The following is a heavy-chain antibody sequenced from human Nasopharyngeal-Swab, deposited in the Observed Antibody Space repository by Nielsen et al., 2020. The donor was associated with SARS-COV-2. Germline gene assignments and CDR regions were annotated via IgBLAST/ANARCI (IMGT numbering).Heavy chain of an antibody. CDR1: GGTFSSYA. CDR3: ARDRSRWLQKLTPDAFDI. D-gene: IGHD5-24*01. J-gene: IGHJ3*02. Sequence: SVKVSCKASGGTFSSYAISWVRQAPGQGLEWMGGIIPIFGTANYAQKFQGRVTITADESTSTAYMELSSLRSGDTAVYYCARDRSRWLQKLTPDAFDIWGQGTMVTVSS. V-gene: IGHV1-69*13. CDR2: IIPIFGTA.